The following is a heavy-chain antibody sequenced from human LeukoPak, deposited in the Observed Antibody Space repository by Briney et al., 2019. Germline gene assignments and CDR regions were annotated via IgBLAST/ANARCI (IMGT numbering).Heavy chain of an antibody. CDR3: ARDPSKLRYFDWLLYAHYYYYMDV. CDR1: GYTFTSYG. Sequence: ASVKVSCKASGYTFTSYGISWVRQAPGQGLEWMGWISAYNGNTNYAQKLQGRVTMTTDTSTSTAYMELRSLRSDDTAVYYCARDPSKLRYFDWLLYAHYYYYMDVWGKGTTVTISS. V-gene: IGHV1-18*01. J-gene: IGHJ6*03. CDR2: ISAYNGNT. D-gene: IGHD3-9*01.